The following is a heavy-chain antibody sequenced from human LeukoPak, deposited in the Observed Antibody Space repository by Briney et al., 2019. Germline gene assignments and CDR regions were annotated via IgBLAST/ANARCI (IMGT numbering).Heavy chain of an antibody. CDR2: IYHSGST. D-gene: IGHD2-2*01. Sequence: SETLSLTCAVSGYSFSSGYYWGWFRQPPGKGLEWIGSIYHSGSTHYNPSLKSRVTMSVDTSKNQFSLKLSSVTAADTAVYYCARNRTSSYFGYWGQGTLVTVSS. CDR3: ARNRTSSYFGY. J-gene: IGHJ4*02. CDR1: GYSFSSGYY. V-gene: IGHV4-38-2*01.